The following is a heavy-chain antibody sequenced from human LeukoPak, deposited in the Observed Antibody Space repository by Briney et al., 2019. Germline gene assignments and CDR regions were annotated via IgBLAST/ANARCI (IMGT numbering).Heavy chain of an antibody. CDR1: GFTFSSYA. V-gene: IGHV3-30-3*01. Sequence: GGSLRLSCAASGFTFSSYAMHWVRQAPGKGLEWVAVISYDGDNKYCADSVKGRFTISRDNSKNTLYLQMNSLRPEDTAVYYCARDPSSSWYSYFDYWGQGTLVTASS. J-gene: IGHJ4*02. D-gene: IGHD6-13*01. CDR2: ISYDGDNK. CDR3: ARDPSSSWYSYFDY.